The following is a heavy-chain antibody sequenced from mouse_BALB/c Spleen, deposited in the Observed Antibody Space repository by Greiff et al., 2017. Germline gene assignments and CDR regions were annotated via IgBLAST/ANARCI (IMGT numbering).Heavy chain of an antibody. CDR2: INPNNGGT. Sequence: EVQLQQSGPELVKPGASVKISCKTSGYTFTEYTMHWVKQSHGKSLEWIGGINPNNGGTNYNEKFKGKATLTADTSSSTAYMQLSSLTSEDSAVYFCARSNYGSSSWFAYWGQGTLVTVSA. CDR3: ARSNYGSSSWFAY. CDR1: GYTFTEYT. J-gene: IGHJ3*01. D-gene: IGHD1-1*01. V-gene: IGHV1-18*01.